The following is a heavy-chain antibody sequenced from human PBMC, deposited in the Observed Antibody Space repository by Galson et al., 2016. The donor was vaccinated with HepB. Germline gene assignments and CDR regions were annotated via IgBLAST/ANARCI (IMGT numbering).Heavy chain of an antibody. J-gene: IGHJ3*02. CDR2: TRNKVISYTT. V-gene: IGHV3-72*01. CDR3: ARPSGKYSGGFDI. D-gene: IGHD2/OR15-2a*01. Sequence: SLRLSCAASGFRFSEHYMDWVRQAPGKGLEWVGRTRNKVISYTTEYAASVKGRFTIPRDDSKNSLYLQMNSLKTEDTALYYCARPSGKYSGGFDIWGQGTMVTVSS. CDR1: GFRFSEHY.